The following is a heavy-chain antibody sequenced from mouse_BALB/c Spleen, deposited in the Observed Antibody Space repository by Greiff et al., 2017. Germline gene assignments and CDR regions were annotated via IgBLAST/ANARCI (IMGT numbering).Heavy chain of an antibody. Sequence: QVQLQQSGAELAKPGASVKMSCKASGYTFTSYWMHWVKQRPGQGLEWIGYINPSTGYTEYNQKFKDKATLTADKSSSTAYMQLSSLTSEDSAVYYCAILGRGDDWGQGTSVTVSS. D-gene: IGHD4-1*01. CDR1: GYTFTSYW. CDR2: INPSTGYT. CDR3: AILGRGDD. J-gene: IGHJ4*01. V-gene: IGHV1-7*01.